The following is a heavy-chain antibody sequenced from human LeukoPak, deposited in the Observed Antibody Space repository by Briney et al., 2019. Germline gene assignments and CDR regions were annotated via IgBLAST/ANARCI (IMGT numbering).Heavy chain of an antibody. Sequence: GGSLRLSCAASGFIVSNKYMNWVRQAPGKGLEWVSIIYADYSTYYADSVKGRFTISRDNSKNTLYLQMNSLRAEDTAVYYCVNSGYYFSDAFDIWGQGTMVTVSS. CDR1: GFIVSNKY. J-gene: IGHJ3*02. D-gene: IGHD3-22*01. CDR3: VNSGYYFSDAFDI. CDR2: IYADYST. V-gene: IGHV3-66*01.